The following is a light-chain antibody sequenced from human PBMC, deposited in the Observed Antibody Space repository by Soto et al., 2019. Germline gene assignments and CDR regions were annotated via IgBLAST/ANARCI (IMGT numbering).Light chain of an antibody. CDR3: NSYTSSSTYV. CDR2: DVR. V-gene: IGLV2-14*01. CDR1: SSDVGGYNY. Sequence: QSALTQPASVSGSPGQSITISCTGTSSDVGGYNYVSWFQQHPGKAPKLMIYDVRNRPSGISNRLSGSTSGNTASLTISGLNDDDEDDYYCNSYTSSSTYVFGTGTKLTVL. J-gene: IGLJ1*01.